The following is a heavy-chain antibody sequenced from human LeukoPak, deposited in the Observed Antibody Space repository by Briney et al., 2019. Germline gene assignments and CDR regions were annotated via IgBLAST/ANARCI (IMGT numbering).Heavy chain of an antibody. Sequence: QPGGSLRLSCAASGFTFSSYAMSWVRQAPGKGLEWVSGISGSGGSTYYADSVKGRFTISRDNSKNTLYLQMNSLRAEDTAVYYCAKAGCSSTTCYPPKNFDCWGQGTLVTVSS. D-gene: IGHD2-2*01. CDR3: AKAGCSSTTCYPPKNFDC. J-gene: IGHJ4*02. CDR2: ISGSGGST. V-gene: IGHV3-23*01. CDR1: GFTFSSYA.